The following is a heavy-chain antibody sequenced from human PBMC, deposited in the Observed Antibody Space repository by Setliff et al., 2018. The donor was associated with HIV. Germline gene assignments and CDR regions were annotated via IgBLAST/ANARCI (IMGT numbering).Heavy chain of an antibody. J-gene: IGHJ4*02. V-gene: IGHV3-33*08. CDR2: IWYDGSNK. Sequence: QLGGSLRLSCAASGFTFSSYSMNWVRQAPGKGLEWVAVIWYDGSNKYYADSVKGRFTISRDNSKNTLYLQMNSLRADDTAVYYCAREICITIFWGPEAGSCYFDYWGQGTLVTVS. CDR1: GFTFSSYS. CDR3: AREICITIFWGPEAGSCYFDY. D-gene: IGHD3-9*01.